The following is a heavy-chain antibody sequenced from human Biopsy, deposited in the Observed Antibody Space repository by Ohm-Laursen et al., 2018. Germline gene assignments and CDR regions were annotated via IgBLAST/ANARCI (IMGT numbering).Heavy chain of an antibody. D-gene: IGHD3-3*01. CDR3: ARVRGGFLEWFDY. V-gene: IGHV4-59*07. J-gene: IGHJ5*01. Sequence: SDTLSLTCTVSGESMGTYYWTWIRQPPGKGLEWIGSIYYSGTTNKNPSLKSRVTISVDTSKRQFYLELSSVTAADTAIYYCARVRGGFLEWFDYWGQGTLITVSS. CDR2: IYYSGTT. CDR1: GESMGTYY.